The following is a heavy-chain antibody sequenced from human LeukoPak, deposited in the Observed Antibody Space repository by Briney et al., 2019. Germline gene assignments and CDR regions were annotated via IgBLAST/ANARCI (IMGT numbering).Heavy chain of an antibody. CDR1: GYTFTSYG. J-gene: IGHJ6*03. V-gene: IGHV1-8*01. Sequence: ASVKVSCKASGYTFTSYGINWVRQATGQGLEWMGWMNPNSGNTGYAQKFQGRVTMTRNTSISTAYMELSSLRSGDTAVYYCARAGIAARWGWYYYMDVWGKGTTVTVSS. D-gene: IGHD6-6*01. CDR3: ARAGIAARWGWYYYMDV. CDR2: MNPNSGNT.